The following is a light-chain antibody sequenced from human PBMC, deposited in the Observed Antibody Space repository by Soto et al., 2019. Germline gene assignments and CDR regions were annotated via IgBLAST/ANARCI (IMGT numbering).Light chain of an antibody. J-gene: IGLJ3*02. CDR3: TSYTSSTSGV. CDR2: EVT. V-gene: IGLV2-14*01. Sequence: QSVLTQPASVSGSPGLSVTISCTGTSSDVGAYNYVSWYQQHPGRAPKLIIYEVTNRPSGVSDRFSGSKSGNTASLTISRLQAEDEADYYCTSYTSSTSGVFGGGTKLTVL. CDR1: SSDVGAYNY.